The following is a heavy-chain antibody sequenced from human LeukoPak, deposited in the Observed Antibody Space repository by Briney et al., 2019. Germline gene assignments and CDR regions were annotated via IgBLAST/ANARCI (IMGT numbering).Heavy chain of an antibody. CDR1: GFTFDDYN. CDR2: ISWNGDST. V-gene: IGHV3-43*01. D-gene: IGHD5-12*01. J-gene: IGHJ6*03. CDR3: AKDKWLRGYYYYYMDV. Sequence: PGGSLRLSFAAAGFTFDDYNMHWVRQVPGKGLEWVSLISWNGDSTYYADSVEGRFTIYRDNSKNALYLQMNSLRTEDTALYYCAKDKWLRGYYYYYMDVWGKGTTVTVSS.